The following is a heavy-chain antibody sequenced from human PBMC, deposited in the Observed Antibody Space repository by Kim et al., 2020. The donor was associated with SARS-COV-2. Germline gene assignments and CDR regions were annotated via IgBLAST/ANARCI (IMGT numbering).Heavy chain of an antibody. J-gene: IGHJ6*02. D-gene: IGHD3-16*01. V-gene: IGHV3-13*01. CDR2: IGTAGDT. CDR1: GFTFSSYD. Sequence: GGSLRLSCAASGFTFSSYDMHWVRQATGKGLEWVSAIGTAGDTYYPGSVKGRFTISRENAKNSLYLQMNSLRAGGTAVYYCARATNYVPYGMDVWGQGTTVTVSS. CDR3: ARATNYVPYGMDV.